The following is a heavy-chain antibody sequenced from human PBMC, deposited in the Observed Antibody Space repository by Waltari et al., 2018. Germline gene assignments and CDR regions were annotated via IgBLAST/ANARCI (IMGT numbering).Heavy chain of an antibody. J-gene: IGHJ4*02. CDR3: ARGNGGYSD. Sequence: QVQLQQWGAGLLKPSETLSLTCGVSGGSFSGYYWGWIRQPPGKGLEWIGEVDHGGRATYHPSPKSRVTMSVDTSSNQFSLKMISVTAADTAVYYCARGNGGYSDWGPGALVAVSS. D-gene: IGHD1-26*01. CDR1: GGSFSGYY. CDR2: VDHGGRA. V-gene: IGHV4-34*02.